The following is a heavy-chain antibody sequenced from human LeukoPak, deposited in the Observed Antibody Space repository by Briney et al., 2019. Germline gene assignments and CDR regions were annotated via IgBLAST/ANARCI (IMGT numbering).Heavy chain of an antibody. Sequence: KPGGSLRLSCAASEFALSEYGMIWARQAPGKGLEWVASISSRGSYIYYADSLRGRFTISRDNAKNSLYLQMNSLRAEDTAVYYCASLRDIAAFDYWGQGTLVTVSS. CDR3: ASLRDIAAFDY. J-gene: IGHJ4*02. D-gene: IGHD6-6*01. CDR2: ISSRGSYI. V-gene: IGHV3-21*01. CDR1: EFALSEYG.